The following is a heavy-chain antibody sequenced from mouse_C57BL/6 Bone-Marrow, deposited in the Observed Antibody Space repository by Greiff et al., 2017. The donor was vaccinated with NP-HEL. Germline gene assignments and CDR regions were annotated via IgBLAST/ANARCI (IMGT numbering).Heavy chain of an antibody. CDR3: ARRAGYYGDV. Sequence: QVTLKECGPGILQSSQTLSLTCSFSGFSLSTSGMGVSWIRQPSGKGLEWLAHIYSDDDTRYNPFLTNRLSISKNTSRNQVFHKITSVDTAGTATGYCARRAGYYGDVWGTGTTVTVSS. D-gene: IGHD1-1*01. J-gene: IGHJ1*03. CDR2: IYSDDDT. V-gene: IGHV8-12*01. CDR1: GFSLSTSGMG.